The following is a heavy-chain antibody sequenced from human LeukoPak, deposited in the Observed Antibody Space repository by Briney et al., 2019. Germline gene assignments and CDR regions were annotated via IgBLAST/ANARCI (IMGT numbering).Heavy chain of an antibody. Sequence: SETLSLTCTVSGVSFTFGDYYWTWIRQLPGKGLEWTGYIYSSGSTYYNPSLKSRVTISLDTSKKQFSLKLKSVTAADTAVYFCARAPGAFDIWGQGTMVTVSS. CDR2: IYSSGST. J-gene: IGHJ3*02. V-gene: IGHV4-30-4*08. CDR3: ARAPGAFDI. CDR1: GVSFTFGDYY. D-gene: IGHD7-27*01.